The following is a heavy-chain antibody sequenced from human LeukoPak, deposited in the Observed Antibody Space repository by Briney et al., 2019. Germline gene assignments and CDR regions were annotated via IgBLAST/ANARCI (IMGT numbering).Heavy chain of an antibody. Sequence: PSQTLSLTCTVSGGSISSGGYYWSWIRQPPGKGLEWIGYIYHSGSTYYNPSLKSRVTISVDRSKNQFSLKLSSVTAADTAVYYCARVGYYYDSSGYALGFDYWGQGTLVTVSS. CDR3: ARVGYYYDSSGYALGFDY. D-gene: IGHD3-22*01. CDR2: IYHSGST. J-gene: IGHJ4*02. V-gene: IGHV4-30-2*01. CDR1: GGSISSGGYY.